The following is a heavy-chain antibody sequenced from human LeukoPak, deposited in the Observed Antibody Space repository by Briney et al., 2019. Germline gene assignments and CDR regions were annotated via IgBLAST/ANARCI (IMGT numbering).Heavy chain of an antibody. CDR1: GYTFTGYY. CDR3: AREQYCSGVSCSLRAFDI. J-gene: IGHJ3*02. V-gene: IGHV1-2*02. D-gene: IGHD2-15*01. CDR2: INPNSGGT. Sequence: ASVKVSCKASGYTFTGYYMHWVRQAPGQGLEWMGWINPNSGGTNYAQKFQGRVTMTRDTSISTAYMELSRLRSDDTAVYYCAREQYCSGVSCSLRAFDIWGQGTMVTVSS.